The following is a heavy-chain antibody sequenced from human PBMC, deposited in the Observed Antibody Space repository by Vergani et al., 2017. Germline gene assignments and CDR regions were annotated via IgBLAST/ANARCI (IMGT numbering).Heavy chain of an antibody. CDR3: ARGMSTTVYYYYYMDV. CDR1: GFTFSSYS. D-gene: IGHD1-26*01. V-gene: IGHV3-48*01. J-gene: IGHJ6*03. CDR2: ISSSSSTI. Sequence: VQLVESGGGVVQPGRSLRLSCAASGFTFSSYSMNWVRQAPGKGLEWVSYISSSSSTIYYADSVKGRFTISRDNAKNSLYLQMNSLRAEDTAVYYCARGMSTTVYYYYYMDVWSKGTTVTVSS.